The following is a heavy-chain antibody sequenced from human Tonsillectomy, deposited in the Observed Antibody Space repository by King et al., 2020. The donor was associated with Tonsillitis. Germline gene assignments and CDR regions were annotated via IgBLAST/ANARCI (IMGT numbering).Heavy chain of an antibody. D-gene: IGHD3-10*01. V-gene: IGHV6-1*01. CDR3: ARVQEPDYYGSGSSFDY. J-gene: IGHJ4*02. CDR2: TDDRSKWDN. Sequence: VQLPQSGPGLVKPSQTLSLTCAISGDSVSSNSAAWNWIRQSPSRSLEWLGSTDDRSKWDNDYAVSVKSRITINPDTSKNQFSLQLKSVTPEDTAVYYCARVQEPDYYGSGSSFDYWGQGTLVTVSS. CDR1: GDSVSSNSAA.